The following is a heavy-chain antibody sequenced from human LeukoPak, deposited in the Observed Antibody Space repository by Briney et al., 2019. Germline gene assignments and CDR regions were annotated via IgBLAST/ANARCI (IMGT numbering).Heavy chain of an antibody. D-gene: IGHD5-18*01. CDR2: INPSSGGT. Sequence: ASVTVSFKASGYTFTVYYMHWVRQAPGQGLEWMGWINPSSGGTNYAHEFQGRVTMPRDTSISTAFIELSRLRSDDTAVYYCASLDTAMVTNDAFDIWGQGTMVTASS. J-gene: IGHJ3*02. CDR3: ASLDTAMVTNDAFDI. CDR1: GYTFTVYY. V-gene: IGHV1-2*07.